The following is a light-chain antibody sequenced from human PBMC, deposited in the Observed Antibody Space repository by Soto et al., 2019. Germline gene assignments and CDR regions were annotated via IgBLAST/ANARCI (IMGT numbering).Light chain of an antibody. CDR1: QSLLHSNGYNY. CDR2: LGS. J-gene: IGKJ5*01. Sequence: DIVMTQSPLSLPVTPGEPASISCSSRQSLLHSNGYNYLDWYLQKSGQSPQLLIYLGSTRASGVPDRFNGSGSGTDFTLKISRVEAEDVGVYYCMQALQTPSITFGQGTRLEI. V-gene: IGKV2-28*01. CDR3: MQALQTPSIT.